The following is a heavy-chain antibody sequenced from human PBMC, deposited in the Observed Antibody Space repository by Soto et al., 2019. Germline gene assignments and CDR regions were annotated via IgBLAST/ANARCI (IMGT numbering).Heavy chain of an antibody. Sequence: PSETLSLTCSVSGGSISSVSYYWGWIRQPPGKRLEWIGSIYYSGSAYYSPSLKSRVTMSVDTSKNQLSLELRSVTAADTAVYYCARLHCNSPNCVPLDPWGQGTLVTVSS. D-gene: IGHD2-2*01. V-gene: IGHV4-39*01. J-gene: IGHJ5*02. CDR2: IYYSGSA. CDR3: ARLHCNSPNCVPLDP. CDR1: GGSISSVSYY.